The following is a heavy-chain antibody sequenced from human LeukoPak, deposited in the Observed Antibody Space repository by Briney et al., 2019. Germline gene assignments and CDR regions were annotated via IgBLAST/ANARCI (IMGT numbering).Heavy chain of an antibody. CDR1: GGSISSSTYY. J-gene: IGHJ4*02. D-gene: IGHD1-26*01. V-gene: IGHV4-39*07. Sequence: SETLSLTCTVSGGSISSSTYYWGWIRQPPGKGLQWIGSIYDSGSTYSNPSLKSRLTISVDTSKYQFSLRLSSVAAADTAVHYCGRDKTKWDYWGQGTLVTVSS. CDR3: GRDKTKWDY. CDR2: IYDSGST.